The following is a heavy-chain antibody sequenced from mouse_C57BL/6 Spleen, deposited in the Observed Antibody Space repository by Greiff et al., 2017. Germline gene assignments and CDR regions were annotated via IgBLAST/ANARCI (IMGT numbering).Heavy chain of an antibody. CDR3: ARTSLLYAYFDY. Sequence: QVQLQQPGAELVKPGASVKLSCKASGYTFTSYWMHWVKQRPGRGLEWLGRIDPNSGGTKYNEKFKSKATLTVDKPSSTAYMQLSSLTSEDSAVYYCARTSLLYAYFDYWGQGTTLTVSS. CDR2: IDPNSGGT. D-gene: IGHD1-2*01. CDR1: GYTFTSYW. V-gene: IGHV1-72*01. J-gene: IGHJ2*01.